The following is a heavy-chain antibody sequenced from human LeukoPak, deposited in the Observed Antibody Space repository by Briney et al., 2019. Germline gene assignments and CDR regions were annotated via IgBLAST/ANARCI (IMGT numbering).Heavy chain of an antibody. CDR2: ISSSGSTI. Sequence: SLXXSXAASGFTFSSYEMNWVRQAPGKGLEGVSYISSSGSTIYYADSVKGRFTISRDNAKNSLYLQMNSLRAEDTGFYHCXRAXGSGFYFYMDVWGKGTTVTISS. CDR3: XRAXGSGFYFYMDV. V-gene: IGHV3-48*03. CDR1: GFTFSSYE. D-gene: IGHD3-10*01. J-gene: IGHJ6*03.